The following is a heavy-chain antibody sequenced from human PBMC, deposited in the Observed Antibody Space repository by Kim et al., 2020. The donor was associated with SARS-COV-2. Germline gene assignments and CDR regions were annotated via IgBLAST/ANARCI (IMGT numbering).Heavy chain of an antibody. CDR3: ARGWRGGSSWYYFDY. CDR2: IHYTGST. CDR1: GVSLSSDHYY. J-gene: IGHJ4*02. Sequence: SETLSLTCSVSGVSLSSDHYYWSWIRQTPGKGLEYIGYIHYTGSTTYNVSLKSRVTISRDTSKNQFSLKLTSVTVADTAVYFCARGWRGGSSWYYFDYWGQGTLVTVSS. V-gene: IGHV4-61*01. D-gene: IGHD6-13*01.